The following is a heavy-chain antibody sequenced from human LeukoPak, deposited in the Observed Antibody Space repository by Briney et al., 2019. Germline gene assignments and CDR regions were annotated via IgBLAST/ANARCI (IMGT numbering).Heavy chain of an antibody. CDR1: GFTFSSYS. J-gene: IGHJ3*02. CDR3: ARDTLVYADSPDAFDI. Sequence: GGSLRLSCAASGFTFSSYSMNWVRQAPGKGLEWVSYIGSSGSTVYYADSAKGRFTISRDNAKNSLYLQMNSLRDEDTAVYYCARDTLVYADSPDAFDIWGQGTMVTVSS. CDR2: IGSSGSTV. D-gene: IGHD4-17*01. V-gene: IGHV3-48*02.